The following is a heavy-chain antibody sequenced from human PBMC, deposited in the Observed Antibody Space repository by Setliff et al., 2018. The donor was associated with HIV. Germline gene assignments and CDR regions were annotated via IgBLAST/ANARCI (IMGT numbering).Heavy chain of an antibody. CDR2: IQYSDSS. J-gene: IGHJ4*01. V-gene: IGHV4-59*01. Sequence: PSETLSLTCTVSGGSISNYYWTWIRQPPGKGLEWIASIQYSDSSHYNPSLQSLVTISLDTSTKQFSLYLRFVNETDTAVYYCARGITYSAYESFGYYFDYWGHGTLVTVSS. D-gene: IGHD5-12*01. CDR3: ARGITYSAYESFGYYFDY. CDR1: GGSISNYY.